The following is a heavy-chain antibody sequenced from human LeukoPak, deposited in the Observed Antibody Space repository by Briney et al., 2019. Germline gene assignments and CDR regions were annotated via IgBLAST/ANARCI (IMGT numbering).Heavy chain of an antibody. CDR2: ISYNGYYK. D-gene: IGHD3/OR15-3a*01. J-gene: IGHJ4*02. CDR1: GFTFTNYG. Sequence: GTSLRLSCAASGFTFTNYGMHWVRQAPGKGLEWVALISYNGYYKYNSAPVKGRSTISRDNAKHSLHLQMTSLTAEEPAVYSFARGGHLVGHFFGYRGQGTLVTVSS. CDR3: ARGGHLVGHFFGY. V-gene: IGHV3-30*03.